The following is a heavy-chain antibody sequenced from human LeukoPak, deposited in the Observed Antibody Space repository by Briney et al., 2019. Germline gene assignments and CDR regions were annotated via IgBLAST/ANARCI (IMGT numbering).Heavy chain of an antibody. CDR3: ARGTLNIPGEHGAFDY. Sequence: GGSLRLSCAASGFTFNTYSMNWARQAPGKGLEWVSSIDSSSGYMFYADSVKGRFIISRDNAKNSLYLQMNSLRAEDTAVYYCARGTLNIPGEHGAFDYWGQGTLVTVSS. V-gene: IGHV3-21*06. D-gene: IGHD1-14*01. CDR2: IDSSSGYM. CDR1: GFTFNTYS. J-gene: IGHJ4*02.